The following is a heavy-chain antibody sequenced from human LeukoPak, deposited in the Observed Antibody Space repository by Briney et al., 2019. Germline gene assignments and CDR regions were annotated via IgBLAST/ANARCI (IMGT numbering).Heavy chain of an antibody. V-gene: IGHV3-7*01. Sequence: GGSLRLSCAASGFTFSSYWMSWVRQAPGKGLEWVANIKQDGSEKYYVDSVKGRFTISRDNAKNSLCLQMNSLRAEDTAVYYCARDPPYYYDSSGFWGQGTLVTVSS. J-gene: IGHJ4*02. CDR1: GFTFSSYW. D-gene: IGHD3-22*01. CDR3: ARDPPYYYDSSGF. CDR2: IKQDGSEK.